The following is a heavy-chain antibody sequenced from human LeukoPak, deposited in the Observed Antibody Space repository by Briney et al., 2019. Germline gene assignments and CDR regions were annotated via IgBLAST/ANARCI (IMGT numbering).Heavy chain of an antibody. CDR3: AREQSDAFDI. CDR1: GFTVSRNY. Sequence: GGSLRLSCAASGFTVSRNYMIWVRQAPGKGLEWVSIIYSGGSTYYADSVKGRFTISRDNSKNTLYLQMNSLRAEDTAVYYCAREQSDAFDIWGQGTMVTVSS. D-gene: IGHD6-19*01. CDR2: IYSGGST. V-gene: IGHV3-53*01. J-gene: IGHJ3*02.